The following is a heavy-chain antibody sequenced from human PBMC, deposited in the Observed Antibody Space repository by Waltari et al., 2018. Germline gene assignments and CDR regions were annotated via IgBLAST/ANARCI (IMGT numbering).Heavy chain of an antibody. CDR2: IYSGGGI. J-gene: IGHJ3*02. V-gene: IGHV3-53*01. Sequence: EVQMEASGGGLIQPGGSLRLSCRASGFTVSNNYITWVRQAPGKGLQWVSLIYSGGGIHYADSVKGRFTISRDNVKNTVYLQMNSLRAEDTAVYYCGNIGAFDIWGQGTMVTVSS. CDR3: GNIGAFDI. CDR1: GFTVSNNY. D-gene: IGHD5-12*01.